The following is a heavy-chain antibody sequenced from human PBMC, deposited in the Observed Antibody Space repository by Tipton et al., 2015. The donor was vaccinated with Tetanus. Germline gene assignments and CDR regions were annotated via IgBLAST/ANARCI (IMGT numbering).Heavy chain of an antibody. V-gene: IGHV3-21*01. CDR2: ISSTSTYI. CDR3: ASGSTLDY. D-gene: IGHD1-7*01. Sequence: GSLRLSCVVSGFEFRNFAMNWVRQAPGKGLEWVSYISSTSTYIYYGDSMKGRITVSRGNAQNSLFLQVNNLRAEDTAIYYCASGSTLDYWGQGTLVTVSS. CDR1: GFEFRNFA. J-gene: IGHJ4*02.